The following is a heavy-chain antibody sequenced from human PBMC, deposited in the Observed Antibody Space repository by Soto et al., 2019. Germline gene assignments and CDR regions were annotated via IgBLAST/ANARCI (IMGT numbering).Heavy chain of an antibody. J-gene: IGHJ4*02. CDR1: GGSVNTYF. Sequence: PSETLSLTCTVSGGSVNTYFWSWLRQPPGKGLEWIGYIYYTGSTNYNPSLKSRATLSLDTSKNQFSLRLTSVTAADTAVYYCARDAQGSSYFDYWGQGALVTVSS. CDR2: IYYTGST. V-gene: IGHV4-59*02. CDR3: ARDAQGSSYFDY.